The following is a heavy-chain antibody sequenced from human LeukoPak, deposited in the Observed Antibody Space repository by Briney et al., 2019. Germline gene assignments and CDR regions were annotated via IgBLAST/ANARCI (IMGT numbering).Heavy chain of an antibody. V-gene: IGHV4-61*01. CDR2: IYYNGNT. CDR1: GDSISSSSYY. Sequence: SETLSLTCTVSGDSISSSSYYWSWIRQPPGKGLEWIGYIYYNGNTNYNPSLKNRVTISVDTSRVQFSLKLRSVTAADTAVYYCARGGYYYLDVWGKGTTVTVSS. CDR3: ARGGYYYLDV. J-gene: IGHJ6*03.